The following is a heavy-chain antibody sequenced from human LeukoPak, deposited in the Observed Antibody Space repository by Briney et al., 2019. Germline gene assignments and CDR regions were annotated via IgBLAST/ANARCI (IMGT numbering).Heavy chain of an antibody. CDR3: ARDGYTYGYRFDY. Sequence: SETLSLTCNVSGYSISSGYFWGWVRQPPGKGLEWIGSIYHSGSTYSNPSLKSRVTISVDTSKNQFSLKLNSVTAADTAVYYCARDGYTYGYRFDYWGQGTLVTVSS. CDR2: IYHSGST. D-gene: IGHD5-18*01. CDR1: GYSISSGYF. J-gene: IGHJ4*02. V-gene: IGHV4-38-2*02.